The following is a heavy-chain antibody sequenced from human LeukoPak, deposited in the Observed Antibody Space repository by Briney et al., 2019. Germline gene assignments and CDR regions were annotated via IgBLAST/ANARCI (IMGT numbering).Heavy chain of an antibody. J-gene: IGHJ4*02. V-gene: IGHV4-59*01. CDR1: GASISSWY. Sequence: PSETLSLTCTVSGASISSWYWSWIRQPPGMGLEWIGNIHGSGNTNYNPSLKSRLSMSLDTSRNQFSLNLTSVTAADTATYYCARETMLAGFASGLGFNYWGQGILVIVSS. CDR3: ARETMLAGFASGLGFNY. CDR2: IHGSGNT. D-gene: IGHD6-19*01.